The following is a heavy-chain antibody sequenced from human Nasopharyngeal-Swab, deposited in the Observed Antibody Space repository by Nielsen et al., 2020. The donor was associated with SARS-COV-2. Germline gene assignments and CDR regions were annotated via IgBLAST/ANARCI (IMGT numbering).Heavy chain of an antibody. V-gene: IGHV1-2*06. Sequence: WVRQAPGQGLEWMGRIDPNSGGTNYAQKFQGRVTMTRDTSISTAYMDLSRLTSDDTAVYYCAGGSGLDWTTNWGQGTLVTVSS. D-gene: IGHD3-16*01. CDR3: AGGSGLDWTTN. J-gene: IGHJ4*02. CDR2: IDPNSGGT.